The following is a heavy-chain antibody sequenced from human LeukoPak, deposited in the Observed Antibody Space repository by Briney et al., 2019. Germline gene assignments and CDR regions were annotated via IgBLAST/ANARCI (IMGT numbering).Heavy chain of an antibody. V-gene: IGHV3-23*01. J-gene: IGHJ3*02. Sequence: PGGSLRLSCAASGFTFSSYGMSWVRQAPGKGLEWVSAISGSGGSTYYADSVKGRFTISRDNSKNTLYLQMNSLRAEDTAVYYCAKGEGSSWYWTDAFDIWGQGTMVTVSS. CDR2: ISGSGGST. CDR1: GFTFSSYG. D-gene: IGHD6-13*01. CDR3: AKGEGSSWYWTDAFDI.